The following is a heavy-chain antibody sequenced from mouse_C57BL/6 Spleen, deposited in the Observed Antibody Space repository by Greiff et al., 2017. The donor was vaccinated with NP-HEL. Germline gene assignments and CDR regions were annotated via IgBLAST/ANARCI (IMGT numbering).Heavy chain of an antibody. CDR3: ARDGDSPYAMDY. CDR1: GFTFSSYA. J-gene: IGHJ4*01. V-gene: IGHV5-4*01. D-gene: IGHD6-1*01. Sequence: EVKLVESGGGLVKPGGSLKLSCAASGFTFSSYAMSWVRQTPEKRLEWVATISDGGSYTYYPDNVKGRFTISRDNAKNNLYLQMSHLKSEDTAMYYCARDGDSPYAMDYWGQGTSVTVSS. CDR2: ISDGGSYT.